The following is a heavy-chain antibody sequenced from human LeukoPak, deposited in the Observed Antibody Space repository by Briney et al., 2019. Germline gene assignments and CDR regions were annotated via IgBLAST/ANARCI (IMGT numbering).Heavy chain of an antibody. CDR2: IICSSRTT. Sequence: GGSLRLLGVACGFIFKKYAMNWVRRAPGKGVEWVSSIICSSRTTFSPGSVNGPFTISRDKSKSTLYLPMNSLSAQDTVVYYCPKGAYDYIEITYFDSWGQGSLGTLSS. D-gene: IGHD5-12*01. CDR3: PKGAYDYIEITYFDS. V-gene: IGHV3-23*01. J-gene: IGHJ4*02. CDR1: GFIFKKYA.